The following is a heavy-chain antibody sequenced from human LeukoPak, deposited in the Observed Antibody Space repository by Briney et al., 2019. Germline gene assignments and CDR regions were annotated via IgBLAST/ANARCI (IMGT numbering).Heavy chain of an antibody. J-gene: IGHJ4*02. V-gene: IGHV3-53*01. D-gene: IGHD3-10*01. CDR2: IYSGGST. CDR3: ARDFGDNYSDY. CDR1: GFTVTSNY. Sequence: PGGSLRLSCAASGFTVTSNYMSWVRQAPGEGLEWVSVIYSGGSTYYADSVKGRFIISRDNSKNTLYLQMNSLRAEDTAVYYCARDFGDNYSDYWGQGTLVTVSP.